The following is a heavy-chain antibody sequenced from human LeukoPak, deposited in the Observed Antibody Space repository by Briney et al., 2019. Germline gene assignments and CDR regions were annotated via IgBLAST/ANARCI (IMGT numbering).Heavy chain of an antibody. CDR2: ISSGGTFM. J-gene: IGHJ4*02. V-gene: IGHV3-21*01. D-gene: IGHD1-1*01. Sequence: GGPLRLSCAASGFTFSSYSINWVRQASGKGLEWVSSISSGGTFMYYADSVKGRFTISRDNAKKSVFLQMNSLRAEDSAVYYCAREPTGDYWGQGMLVTVSS. CDR3: AREPTGDY. CDR1: GFTFSSYS.